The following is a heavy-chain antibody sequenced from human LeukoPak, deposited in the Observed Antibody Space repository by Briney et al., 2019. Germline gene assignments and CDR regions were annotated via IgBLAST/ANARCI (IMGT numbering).Heavy chain of an antibody. CDR3: ASQIPTATFDC. D-gene: IGHD5-18*01. V-gene: IGHV3-64*04. Sequence: GGSLRLSCAASGFTFSRYAMHWVRQAPGKGLESVSAISSNGGSTYYADSVKGRFTISRDNAKNTLYLQMNSLRAEDTAVYFCASQIPTATFDCWGQGTLVTVSS. CDR1: GFTFSRYA. J-gene: IGHJ4*02. CDR2: ISSNGGST.